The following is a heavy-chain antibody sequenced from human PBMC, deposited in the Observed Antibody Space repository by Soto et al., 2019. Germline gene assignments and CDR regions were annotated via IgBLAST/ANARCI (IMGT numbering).Heavy chain of an antibody. CDR3: ARINDILTGYYRIYYFDY. CDR1: GYTFTSYA. D-gene: IGHD3-9*01. CDR2: INAGNGNT. J-gene: IGHJ4*02. V-gene: IGHV1-3*01. Sequence: ASVKVSCKAAGYTFTSYAMHWVRQAPGQRLEWMGWINAGNGNTKYSQKFQGRVTITRDTSASTAYMELSSLRSEDTAVYYCARINDILTGYYRIYYFDYWGQGTLVTVSS.